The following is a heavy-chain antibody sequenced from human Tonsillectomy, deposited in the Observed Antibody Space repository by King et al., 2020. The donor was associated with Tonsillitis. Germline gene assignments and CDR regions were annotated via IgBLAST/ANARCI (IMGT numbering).Heavy chain of an antibody. D-gene: IGHD3-16*01. CDR3: TTDLTGWGDY. CDR1: GFTFSNAW. Sequence: VQLVESGGGLVKPGGSLRLSCAASGFTFSNAWMSWVRQAPGKGLEWVGRIKSKTDGGKTDYAAPVKGRFTISRDDSKNTLYLQMNSLKTEDTAVYYCTTDLTGWGDYWGQGTLVTVSS. CDR2: IKSKTDGGKT. V-gene: IGHV3-15*01. J-gene: IGHJ4*02.